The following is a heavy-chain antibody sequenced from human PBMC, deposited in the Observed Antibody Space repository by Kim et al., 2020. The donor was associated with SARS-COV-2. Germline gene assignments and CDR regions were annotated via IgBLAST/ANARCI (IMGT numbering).Heavy chain of an antibody. D-gene: IGHD2-21*02. V-gene: IGHV1-8*01. Sequence: SVKVSCKASGYTFTSYDINWVRQATGQGLEWMGWMNPNSGNTGYAQKFQGRVTMTRNTSISTAYMELSSLRSEDTAVYYCALPSEGGDFDAFDIWGQGTMVTVSS. CDR1: GYTFTSYD. J-gene: IGHJ3*02. CDR2: MNPNSGNT. CDR3: ALPSEGGDFDAFDI.